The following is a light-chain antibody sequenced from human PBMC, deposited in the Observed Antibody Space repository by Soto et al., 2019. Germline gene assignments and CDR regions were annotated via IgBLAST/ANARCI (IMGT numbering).Light chain of an antibody. J-gene: IGKJ1*01. CDR2: AAS. V-gene: IGKV1-6*01. Sequence: AIQLTQSPSSLSASVGDRVTITCRAGQDIRSDLGWYQHKPGKAPRLLIHAASSLQSGVPSRFGGSASGTEFTLTISSLQPEDLASYYCLQDHSYPWTFGQGTKVEI. CDR3: LQDHSYPWT. CDR1: QDIRSD.